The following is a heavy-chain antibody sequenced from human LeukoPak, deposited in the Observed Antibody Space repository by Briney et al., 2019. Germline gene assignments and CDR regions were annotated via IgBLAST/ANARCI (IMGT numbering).Heavy chain of an antibody. Sequence: SETLSLTCTVSGGSISNYYWGWIRQPPGKGLEWIGYFYYSGSTSYNPSLKSRVTISVATSKNQFSLKLSSVTAADTAVYYCAKGGIRSGAFDIWGQGTRVTVSS. CDR1: GGSISNYY. CDR3: AKGGIRSGAFDI. D-gene: IGHD6-13*01. J-gene: IGHJ3*02. CDR2: FYYSGST. V-gene: IGHV4-59*01.